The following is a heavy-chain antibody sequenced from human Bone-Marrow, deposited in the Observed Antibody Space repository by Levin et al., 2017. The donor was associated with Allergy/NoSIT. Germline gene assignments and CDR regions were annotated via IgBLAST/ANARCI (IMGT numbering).Heavy chain of an antibody. CDR1: GFSFDSYW. J-gene: IGHJ4*02. Sequence: PGGSLRLSCVTSGFSFDSYWMTWVRQAPGKGLEWVANIKRDGSEKYYVDSVKGRFTVSRDNAKKSLYLQMDSLRAEDTAVYFCARAPRLGPNVAAALPDYWGQGTLVTVSS. D-gene: IGHD6-13*01. CDR2: IKRDGSEK. V-gene: IGHV3-7*01. CDR3: ARAPRLGPNVAAALPDY.